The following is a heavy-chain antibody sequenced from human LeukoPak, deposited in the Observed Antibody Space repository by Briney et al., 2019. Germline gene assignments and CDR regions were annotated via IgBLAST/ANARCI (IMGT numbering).Heavy chain of an antibody. CDR2: IGTAGDT. V-gene: IGHV3-13*01. J-gene: IGHJ6*02. D-gene: IGHD6-13*01. CDR1: GFTFSSYD. Sequence: PGRSLRLSCAASGFTFSSYDMHWVRQATGKGLEWVSAIGTAGDTYYPGSVKGRFTISRENAKNSLYLQMNSLRAGDTAVYYCARGGAAAGSYYYYYGMDVWGQGTTVTVSS. CDR3: ARGGAAAGSYYYYYGMDV.